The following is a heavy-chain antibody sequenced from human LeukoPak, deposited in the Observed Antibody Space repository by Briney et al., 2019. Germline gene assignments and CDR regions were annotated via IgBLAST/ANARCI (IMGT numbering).Heavy chain of an antibody. Sequence: ASVKVSCKASGYTFTGYYMHWVRQAPGQGLEWMGWINPNSGGTNYAQKFQGRVTMTRDTSISTAYMELNSLRAEDTAVYYCAKVSGYSYGRHFDYWGQGTLVTVSS. CDR1: GYTFTGYY. CDR3: AKVSGYSYGRHFDY. CDR2: INPNSGGT. J-gene: IGHJ4*02. V-gene: IGHV1-2*02. D-gene: IGHD5-18*01.